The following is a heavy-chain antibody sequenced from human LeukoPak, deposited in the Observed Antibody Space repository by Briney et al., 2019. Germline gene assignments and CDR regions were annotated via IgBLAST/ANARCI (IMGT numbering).Heavy chain of an antibody. CDR2: IRSKANSYAT. V-gene: IGHV3-73*01. J-gene: IGHJ4*02. Sequence: PGGSLKLSCAASGFTFSGSAMHWVRQASGKGLEWVGRIRSKANSYATAYAASVKGRFTISRDDSKNTAYLQMNSLKTEDTAVYYCTRSGIAVAAPGDYWGQGTLVTVSS. D-gene: IGHD6-19*01. CDR1: GFTFSGSA. CDR3: TRSGIAVAAPGDY.